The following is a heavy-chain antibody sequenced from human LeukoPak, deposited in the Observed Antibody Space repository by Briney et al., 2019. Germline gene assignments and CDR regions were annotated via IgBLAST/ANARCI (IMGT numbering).Heavy chain of an antibody. Sequence: PGGSLRLSCAASGFRFNIYWMAWVRHAPGKGLEWVATVDRNMGSVKGRFTVSRDTATNSVYLELNSLRIEDTAVYYCVREDWGTFDEWGQGTLVTVSS. CDR3: VREDWGTFDE. CDR1: GFRFNIYW. J-gene: IGHJ1*01. D-gene: IGHD3-16*01. CDR2: VDR. V-gene: IGHV3-7*01.